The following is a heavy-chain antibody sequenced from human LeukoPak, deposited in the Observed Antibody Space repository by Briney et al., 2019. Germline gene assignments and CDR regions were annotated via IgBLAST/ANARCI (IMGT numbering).Heavy chain of an antibody. CDR2: ISSIVSYI. CDR1: GFTFTGDS. CDR3: ARDGSAARGHYYGMDV. D-gene: IGHD2-2*01. J-gene: IGHJ6*04. Sequence: GGSLRLSCAASGFTFTGDSMSWVRQAPGKGVEWGSSISSIVSYIYYADSVKGRFTISRDNAKNSLYLQMNSLRGEDTAVYYCARDGSAARGHYYGMDVWGKGTTVTVSS. V-gene: IGHV3-21*01.